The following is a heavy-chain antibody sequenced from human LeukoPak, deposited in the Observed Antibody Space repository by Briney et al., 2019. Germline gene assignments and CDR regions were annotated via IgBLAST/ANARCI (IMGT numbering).Heavy chain of an antibody. Sequence: WASVKVSCKASGYTFTGYYMHWVRQAPGQGLEWMGWINPNSGGTNYAQKFQGWVTMTRDTSISTAYMELSRLRSDDTAVYYCAREWIPAATPVYGMDVWGQGTTVTVSS. J-gene: IGHJ6*02. CDR3: AREWIPAATPVYGMDV. CDR1: GYTFTGYY. D-gene: IGHD2-2*01. V-gene: IGHV1-2*04. CDR2: INPNSGGT.